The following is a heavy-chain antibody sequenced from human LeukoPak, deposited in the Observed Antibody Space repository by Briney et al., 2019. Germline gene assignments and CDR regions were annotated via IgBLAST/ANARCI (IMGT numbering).Heavy chain of an antibody. CDR3: ARVVTMVRGVIPKGYYYYMDV. D-gene: IGHD3-10*01. Sequence: GASVKVSCKASGGTFSSYAISWVRQAPGQGLEWMGGIIPIFGTANYAQKFQGRVTITADESTSTAYMELSSLRSEDTAVYYCARVVTMVRGVIPKGYYYYMDVWGEGTTVTISS. J-gene: IGHJ6*03. CDR1: GGTFSSYA. V-gene: IGHV1-69*13. CDR2: IIPIFGTA.